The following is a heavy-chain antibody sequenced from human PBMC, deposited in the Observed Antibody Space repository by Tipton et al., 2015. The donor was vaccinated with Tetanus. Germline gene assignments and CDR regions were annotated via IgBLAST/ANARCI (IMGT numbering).Heavy chain of an antibody. CDR3: ARDLALPPPSYYQGVDV. J-gene: IGHJ6*02. V-gene: IGHV3-49*04. Sequence: CAASGFPFGDYAINWVRRSPGKGLEWVGFIRSKSYGGTTEYAATLSARFTISRDDSKSIAYLQMNSLQTDDAGVYFCARDLALPPPSYYQGVDVWGQGTTVTVSS. CDR2: IRSKSYGGTT. CDR1: GFPFGDYA.